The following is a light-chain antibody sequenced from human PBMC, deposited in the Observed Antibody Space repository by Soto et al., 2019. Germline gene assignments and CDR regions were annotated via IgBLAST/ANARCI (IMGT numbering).Light chain of an antibody. CDR2: GVS. CDR1: QSVTSSY. J-gene: IGKJ4*01. V-gene: IGKV3-20*01. CDR3: QQYGDSPLT. Sequence: EIVLTQSPGTVSLSPGERAPLSCRASQSVTSSYLAWYQQKPGQAPRLLIYGVSSRATGIPDRFSGSGAGTDFTLTISRLEPEDFAVYYCQQYGDSPLTFGGGTKVDI.